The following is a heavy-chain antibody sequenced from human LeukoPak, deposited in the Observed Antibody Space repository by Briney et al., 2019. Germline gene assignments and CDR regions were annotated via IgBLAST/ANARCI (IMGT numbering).Heavy chain of an antibody. CDR2: INPRGDAT. CDR3: ARKWSSRDWFDP. D-gene: IGHD2-8*01. V-gene: IGHV1-46*01. CDR1: GYIFTTYS. J-gene: IGHJ5*02. Sequence: ASVKVSCKASGYIFTTYSIHWVRQAPGQGLEWIGMINPRGDATIYAQKFQGRVTMTSDTSTTTIYMELSSLKSEDTGLYYCARKWSSRDWFDPWGQGTLVTVS.